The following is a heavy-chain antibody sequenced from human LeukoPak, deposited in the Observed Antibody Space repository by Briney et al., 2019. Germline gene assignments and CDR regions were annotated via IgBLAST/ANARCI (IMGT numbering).Heavy chain of an antibody. CDR1: GFTFSSYA. V-gene: IGHV4-39*01. Sequence: GSLRLSCAASGFTFSSYAMSWVRQPPGKGLEWIGSIYYSGSTYYNPSLKSRVTISVDTSKNQFSLKLSSVTAADTAVYYCARHPRTVVMDYWGQGTLVTVSS. D-gene: IGHD4-23*01. CDR3: ARHPRTVVMDY. CDR2: IYYSGST. J-gene: IGHJ4*02.